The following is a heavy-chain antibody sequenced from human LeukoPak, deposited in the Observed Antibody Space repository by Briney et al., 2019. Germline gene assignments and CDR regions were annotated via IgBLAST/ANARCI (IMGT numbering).Heavy chain of an antibody. V-gene: IGHV1-3*01. J-gene: IGHJ6*02. CDR3: ARDPQPKYGMDV. CDR2: INAGNGNT. CDR1: GYTFTSYA. Sequence: ASVKVSCKASGYTFTSYAMHWVRQAPGQRLEWMGWINAGNGNTNYAQKLQGRVTMTTDTSTSTAYMELRSLRSDDTAVYYCARDPQPKYGMDVWGQGTTVTVSS. D-gene: IGHD1-1*01.